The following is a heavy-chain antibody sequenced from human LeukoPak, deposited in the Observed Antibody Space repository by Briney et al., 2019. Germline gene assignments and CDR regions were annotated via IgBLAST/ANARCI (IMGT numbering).Heavy chain of an antibody. V-gene: IGHV4-30-4*01. Sequence: PSETLSLTCTVSGGSISSGDYYWSRIRQPPGKGLEWIGYIYYSGSTYYNPSLKSRVTISIQTSKNQFSLKLTSVTAADTAVYYCAGDYGDLLTGIRFDTWGQGTLVTVSS. J-gene: IGHJ5*02. CDR2: IYYSGST. CDR1: GGSISSGDYY. D-gene: IGHD4-17*01. CDR3: AGDYGDLLTGIRFDT.